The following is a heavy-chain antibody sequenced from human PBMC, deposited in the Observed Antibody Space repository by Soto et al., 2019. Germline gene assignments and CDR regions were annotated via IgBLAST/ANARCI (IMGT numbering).Heavy chain of an antibody. V-gene: IGHV1-69*13. D-gene: IGHD4-17*01. CDR2: IIPIFGTA. J-gene: IGHJ6*02. Sequence: SVKVSCKASGGTFSSYAISWVRQAPGQGLEWMGGIIPIFGTANSAQKFQGRVTITADESTSTAYMELSSLRSEDTAVYYCARGGHDYGDYDLRDYYSYYGRDGWG. CDR1: GGTFSSYA. CDR3: ARGGHDYGDYDLRDYYSYYGRDG.